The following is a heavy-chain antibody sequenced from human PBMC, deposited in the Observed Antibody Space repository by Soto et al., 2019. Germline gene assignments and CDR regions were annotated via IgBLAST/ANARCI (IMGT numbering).Heavy chain of an antibody. D-gene: IGHD3-10*01. CDR2: IWYDGSNK. CDR1: GFTFSSYG. Sequence: QVQLVESGGGVVQPGRSLRLSCAASGFTFSSYGMHWVRQAPGKGLEWVAVIWYDGSNKYYADSVKGRFTISRDNSKNTLYLQMNSLRAEDTAVYYCARARTPFRGPGGGMDVWRQGSTVTVSS. CDR3: ARARTPFRGPGGGMDV. J-gene: IGHJ6*02. V-gene: IGHV3-33*01.